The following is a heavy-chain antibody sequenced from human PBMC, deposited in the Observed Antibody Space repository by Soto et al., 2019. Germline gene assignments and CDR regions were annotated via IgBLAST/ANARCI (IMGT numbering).Heavy chain of an antibody. J-gene: IGHJ3*02. CDR3: ARELSRRGDDAFDI. CDR2: MNPNSGNT. Sequence: ASVKVSCKASGYTFTSYDINWVRQATGQGLEWMGWMNPNSGNTGYAQKFQGRGTMTRNTSISTAYMELSSLRSEDTAVYYCARELSRRGDDAFDIWGQGTMVTVSS. D-gene: IGHD3-16*01. V-gene: IGHV1-8*01. CDR1: GYTFTSYD.